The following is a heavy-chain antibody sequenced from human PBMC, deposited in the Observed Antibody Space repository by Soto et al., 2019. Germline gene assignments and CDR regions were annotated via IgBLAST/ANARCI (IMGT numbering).Heavy chain of an antibody. D-gene: IGHD3-16*01. J-gene: IGHJ4*02. CDR2: ISGSGGDT. CDR1: RFTFSSYV. V-gene: IGHV3-23*01. Sequence: GGSLRLSCAASRFTFSSYVMSWVRQAPGKGLEWVSAISGSGGDTYYADSVKGRFTISRDNSKNTLFLQMNSLRAEDTAVYYCAKRRGEGYFDYWGQGTLVTVSS. CDR3: AKRRGEGYFDY.